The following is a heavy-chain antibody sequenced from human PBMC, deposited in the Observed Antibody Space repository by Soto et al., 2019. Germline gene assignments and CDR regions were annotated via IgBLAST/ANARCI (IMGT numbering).Heavy chain of an antibody. V-gene: IGHV3-23*01. CDR3: AKGGSSYFFDY. D-gene: IGHD2-15*01. CDR2: ISSR. J-gene: IGHJ4*02. Sequence: EVQLLESGGGLVQPGGSLRLSCAASGFTFSNYAVSWVRQAPGKGLEWVSTISSRDYADSVKGRFTISRDNSKNTLYLQMNSLRAEDTAVYYCAKGGSSYFFDYWGQGTLVTVSS. CDR1: GFTFSNYA.